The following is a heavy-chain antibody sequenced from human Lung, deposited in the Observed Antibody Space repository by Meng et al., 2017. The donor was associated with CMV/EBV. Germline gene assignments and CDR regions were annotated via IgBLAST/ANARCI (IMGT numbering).Heavy chain of an antibody. CDR2: IRSSSSYT. CDR3: ERDPTRYNWNYGNWFFDL. J-gene: IGHJ2*01. Sequence: SXAASGFTFSSYTMHWVRQAPGKGLEWVSLIRSSSSYTYYADSLKGRFTICRDNAKNSLYLQMNRLRAEDTAVYYCERDPTRYNWNYGNWFFDLWGHGTXVTVSS. CDR1: GFTFSSYT. V-gene: IGHV3-21*01. D-gene: IGHD1-7*01.